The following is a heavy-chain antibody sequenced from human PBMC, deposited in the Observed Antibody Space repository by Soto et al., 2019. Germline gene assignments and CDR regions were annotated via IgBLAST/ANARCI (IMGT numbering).Heavy chain of an antibody. CDR2: IYYSGST. D-gene: IGHD3-10*01. CDR1: GGSISSYY. Sequence: PSETLSLTCTVSGGSISSYYWSWFRHPPGKGLEWIGYIYYSGSTNYNPSLKSRVTISVDTSKNQFSLKLSSVTAADTAVYYCARLIRFGISERYFDYWGQGTLVTVSS. J-gene: IGHJ4*02. CDR3: ARLIRFGISERYFDY. V-gene: IGHV4-59*08.